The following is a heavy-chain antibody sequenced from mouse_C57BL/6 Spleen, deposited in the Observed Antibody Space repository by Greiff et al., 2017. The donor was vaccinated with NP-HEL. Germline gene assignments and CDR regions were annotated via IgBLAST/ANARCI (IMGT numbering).Heavy chain of an antibody. Sequence: VQLQQSGPELVKPGASVKISCKASGYAFSSSWMNWVKQRPGKGLEWIGRIYPGDGDPNYNGQFKGKATLTADKSSSTAYMQLSSLTSEDSAVYFCAREVYYYGSSAYWYFDVWGTGTTVTVSS. CDR3: AREVYYYGSSAYWYFDV. V-gene: IGHV1-82*01. CDR2: IYPGDGDP. J-gene: IGHJ1*03. D-gene: IGHD1-1*01. CDR1: GYAFSSSW.